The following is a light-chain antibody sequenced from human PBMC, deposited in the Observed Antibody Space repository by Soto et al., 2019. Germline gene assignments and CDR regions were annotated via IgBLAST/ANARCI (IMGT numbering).Light chain of an antibody. CDR3: QQCYSYSPT. V-gene: IGKV1-5*03. J-gene: IGKJ1*01. CDR1: QRFGSW. Sequence: DIQMTQSPPTLSASVGDRVTTLCRASQRFGSWWPWYQQKQGKAPKVLIYKPSSLKSGVPSRFSGSGSGTEFTLTISSLQPDDFATYYCQQCYSYSPTFGQGTTVDIK. CDR2: KPS.